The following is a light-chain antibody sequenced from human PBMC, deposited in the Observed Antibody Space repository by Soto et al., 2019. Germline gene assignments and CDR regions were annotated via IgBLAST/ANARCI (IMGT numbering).Light chain of an antibody. J-gene: IGKJ1*01. V-gene: IGKV1-5*01. CDR3: QQYGIYSGT. Sequence: IQMTQSPSTLSASVGEKVTITCRASQGVGVWLAWYQQKPGKAPKLLISDASDLQRGVPSRFNGSGSGTEFTLSINSLQSDDFAIYYCQQYGIYSGTFGQGTRVEI. CDR2: DAS. CDR1: QGVGVW.